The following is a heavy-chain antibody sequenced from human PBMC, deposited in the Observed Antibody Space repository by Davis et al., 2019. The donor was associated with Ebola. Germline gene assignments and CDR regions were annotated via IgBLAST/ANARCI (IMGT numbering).Heavy chain of an antibody. CDR3: ARDFWAWELLGYFDY. CDR2: ISYDGSNK. CDR1: GFTFSSYS. J-gene: IGHJ4*02. V-gene: IGHV3-30*03. D-gene: IGHD1-26*01. Sequence: GESLKISCAASGFTFSSYSMNWVRQAPGKGLEWVAVISYDGSNKYYADSVKGRFTISRDNSKNTLYLQMNSLRAEDTAVYYCARDFWAWELLGYFDYWGQGTLVTVSS.